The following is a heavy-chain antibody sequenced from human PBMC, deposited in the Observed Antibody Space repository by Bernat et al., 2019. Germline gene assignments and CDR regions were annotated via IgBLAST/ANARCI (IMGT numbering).Heavy chain of an antibody. D-gene: IGHD3-10*01. CDR2: IIPIFGTA. Sequence: QVQLVQSGAEVKKPGSSVKVSCKASGGTFSSYAISWVRQAPGQGLEWMGGIIPIFGTANYAQKYQGRVTITADESTSTAYMELSSLRSEDTAVYYCARSESRLMVQGVAFDYWGQGTLVTVSS. CDR3: ARSESRLMVQGVAFDY. CDR1: GGTFSSYA. V-gene: IGHV1-69*01. J-gene: IGHJ4*01.